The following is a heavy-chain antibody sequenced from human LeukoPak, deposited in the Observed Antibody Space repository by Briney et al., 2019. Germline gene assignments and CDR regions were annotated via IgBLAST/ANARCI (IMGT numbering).Heavy chain of an antibody. J-gene: IGHJ6*03. D-gene: IGHD2-2*01. CDR3: ARDPLVVPAAMLNKADCYMDV. Sequence: ASVKVSCKASGYTFTSYGISWVRQAPGQGLEWMGWISAYNGNTNYAQKLQGRVTMTTDTSTSTAYMELRSLRSDDTAVYYCARDPLVVPAAMLNKADCYMDVWGKGTTVTVSS. CDR1: GYTFTSYG. V-gene: IGHV1-18*01. CDR2: ISAYNGNT.